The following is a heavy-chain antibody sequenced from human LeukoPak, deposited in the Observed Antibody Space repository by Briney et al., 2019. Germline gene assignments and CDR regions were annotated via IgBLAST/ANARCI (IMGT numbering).Heavy chain of an antibody. CDR1: GFTFSNYW. Sequence: GGSLRLSCTASGFTFSNYWMSWVRQDPGKGLEWVANIKQDGSEKYYVDSVKGRFTISRDNAKNSLYLQMNSLRDEDTALYYCAIHGGGTIRIEAFDVWGQGTMVTISS. D-gene: IGHD3-3*01. V-gene: IGHV3-7*03. J-gene: IGHJ3*01. CDR3: AIHGGGTIRIEAFDV. CDR2: IKQDGSEK.